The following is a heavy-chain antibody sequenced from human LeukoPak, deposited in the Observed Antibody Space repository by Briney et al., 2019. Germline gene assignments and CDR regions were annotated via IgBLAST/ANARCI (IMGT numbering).Heavy chain of an antibody. J-gene: IGHJ4*02. CDR1: GFTPGAYW. V-gene: IGHV3-7*04. Sequence: GSLRLACAASGFTPGAYWMTWLRQAPGKGLEWVANIKYARRQKYYVDSVKGRFTISRDNAKNSLYLQMNSLSAEDTAVYYCARDSPEPGQFFDYWGQGTLVTVSS. CDR3: ARDSPEPGQFFDY. D-gene: IGHD1-14*01. CDR2: IKYARRQK.